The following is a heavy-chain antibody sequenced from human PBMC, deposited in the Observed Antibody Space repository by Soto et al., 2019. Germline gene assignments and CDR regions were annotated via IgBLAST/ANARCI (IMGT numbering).Heavy chain of an antibody. D-gene: IGHD2-21*01. V-gene: IGHV5-51*01. CDR1: GYSFTKHW. CDR3: AKVQYCGGDCNSFSDSYYGIDV. J-gene: IGHJ6*02. CDR2: INPGDSET. Sequence: GESLKISCKGSGYSFTKHWIAWVRQMPGKGLEWMGIINPGDSETRYSPSFQGRVTISADKSISTAYLQWRSLKASDTAMYYCAKVQYCGGDCNSFSDSYYGIDVWGQGTTVTVSS.